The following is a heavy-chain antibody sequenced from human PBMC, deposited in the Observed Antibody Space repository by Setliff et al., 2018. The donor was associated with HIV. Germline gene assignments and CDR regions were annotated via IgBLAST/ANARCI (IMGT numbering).Heavy chain of an antibody. CDR3: ARALDGSGFLLNYYYYGMDV. CDR2: IYHRGST. Sequence: SETLSLTCDVSGGSISSGGYSWSWIRQPPGKGLEWIGYIYHRGSTYYNPSLKSRVTISVDTSKNQFSLKLSSVTAADTAVYYCARALDGSGFLLNYYYYGMDVWGQGTTVTVSS. CDR1: GGSISSGGYS. D-gene: IGHD3-10*01. J-gene: IGHJ6*02. V-gene: IGHV4-30-2*01.